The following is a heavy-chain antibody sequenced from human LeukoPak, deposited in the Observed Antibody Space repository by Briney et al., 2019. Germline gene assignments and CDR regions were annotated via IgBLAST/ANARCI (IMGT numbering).Heavy chain of an antibody. CDR3: ARRLTQYDCFDP. Sequence: SQTLSLTCAISGDSVSSNSVTWNWIRQSPSRGLEWLGRTYYRSTWYNDYAVSVRGRITVNPDTTKNQFSLHLNSVTPEDTAVYYCARRLTQYDCFDPWGQGILVTVSS. J-gene: IGHJ5*02. D-gene: IGHD2-2*01. CDR2: TYYRSTWYN. CDR1: GDSVSSNSVT. V-gene: IGHV6-1*01.